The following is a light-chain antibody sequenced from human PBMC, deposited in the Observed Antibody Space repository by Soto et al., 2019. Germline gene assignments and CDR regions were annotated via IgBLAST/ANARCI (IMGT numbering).Light chain of an antibody. CDR2: DAS. V-gene: IGKV3-11*01. CDR1: QSVNNY. Sequence: EIVLTQSLATLSLSPGERATLSCRASQSVNNYLAWYQQRPGQAPRLLIYDASNRATGIPARFSGSGSGTDFTLTISSLEPEDFAVYYCQHRNNRPFSFGPGTKVDIK. CDR3: QHRNNRPFS. J-gene: IGKJ3*01.